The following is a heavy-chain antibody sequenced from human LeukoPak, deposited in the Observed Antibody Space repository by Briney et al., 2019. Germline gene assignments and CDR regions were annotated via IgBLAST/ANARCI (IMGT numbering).Heavy chain of an antibody. CDR2: ISSNGIST. V-gene: IGHV3-64D*06. Sequence: GGSLRLSCSASGFTFTNYPMHWVRQAPGKGLDFVSSISSNGISTYYADSVKGRFTISRDNSKNTLYLQMSSLRAEDTAVYYCVKDTNNPGVAGGDYWGQGTLVTVSS. CDR3: VKDTNNPGVAGGDY. J-gene: IGHJ4*02. D-gene: IGHD6-19*01. CDR1: GFTFTNYP.